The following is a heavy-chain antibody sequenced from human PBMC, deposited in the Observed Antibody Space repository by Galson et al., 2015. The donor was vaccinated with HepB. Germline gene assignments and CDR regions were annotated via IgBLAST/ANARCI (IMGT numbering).Heavy chain of an antibody. V-gene: IGHV1-3*01. Sequence: SVKVSCKASGYTFTSYAMHWVRQAPGQRLEWMGWINAGNGNTKYSQKFQGRVTITRDTSASTAYMELSSLRSEDTAVYYCARDREYDILTGYYAEAPHGMDVWGQGTTVTVSS. CDR2: INAGNGNT. J-gene: IGHJ6*02. CDR1: GYTFTSYA. CDR3: ARDREYDILTGYYAEAPHGMDV. D-gene: IGHD3-9*01.